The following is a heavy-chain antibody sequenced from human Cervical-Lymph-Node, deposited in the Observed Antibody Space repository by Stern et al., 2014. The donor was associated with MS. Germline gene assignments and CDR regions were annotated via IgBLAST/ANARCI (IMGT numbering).Heavy chain of an antibody. V-gene: IGHV5-51*01. J-gene: IGHJ4*02. CDR2: IYPGDSEN. Sequence: QLVQSGAELIRPGESLKISCKGSGFKFSIYWIAWVRQMPGKGLAWMGIIYPGDSENRYSPSFPRQVTISADNCTRTDHLQWSSLNASDTAMYFCARQTTAWASDVWGQGTLVTVSS. D-gene: IGHD1-14*01. CDR1: GFKFSIYW. CDR3: ARQTTAWASDV.